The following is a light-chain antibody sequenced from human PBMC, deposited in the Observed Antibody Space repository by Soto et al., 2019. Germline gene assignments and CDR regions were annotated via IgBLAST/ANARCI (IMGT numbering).Light chain of an antibody. Sequence: EIVMTQSPATLSVSPGERATLSCRASPSVTNFLAWYQQKPGQAPRLLIYGASTRATGIPARFSGSGSGTEFTLTISSLQSEDFAVYYCQQYNNWITFGQGTRLEIK. J-gene: IGKJ5*01. CDR3: QQYNNWIT. CDR1: PSVTNF. V-gene: IGKV3-15*01. CDR2: GAS.